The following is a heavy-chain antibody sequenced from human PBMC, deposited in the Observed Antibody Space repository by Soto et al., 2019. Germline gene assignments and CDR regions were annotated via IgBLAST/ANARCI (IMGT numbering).Heavy chain of an antibody. CDR1: GGSIASDNW. D-gene: IGHD3-10*01. J-gene: IGHJ4*02. Sequence: SETLSLTCTFSGGSIASDNWWTWVRQPPGRGQEWIGVMYHSGTTNYSPSLKSRVTILIDKSKNQFSLKLTTVTAADTARYYCARASASSMLRGVIINWGQGTLVTVSS. V-gene: IGHV4-4*02. CDR2: MYHSGTT. CDR3: ARASASSMLRGVIIN.